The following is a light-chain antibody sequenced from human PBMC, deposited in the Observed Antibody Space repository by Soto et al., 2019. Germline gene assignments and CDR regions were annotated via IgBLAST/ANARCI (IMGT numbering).Light chain of an antibody. CDR2: DVS. J-gene: IGKJ4*01. V-gene: IGKV3-20*01. CDR1: QGIGDT. Sequence: EVVMRQSPATLSVSPGEGATLSCRASQGIGDTLAWFQQKPGQAPRLLMNDVSTRVTGFPDRFSGSGSETDFTLTISRLEPEDFAVYYCQHYGDSPSFGGGTKVDIK. CDR3: QHYGDSPS.